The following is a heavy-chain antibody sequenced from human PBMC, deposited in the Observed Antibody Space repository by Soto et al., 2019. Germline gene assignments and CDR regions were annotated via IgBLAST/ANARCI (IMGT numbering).Heavy chain of an antibody. CDR3: ARDLYGEGYYYYYGMDV. CDR1: GGTFSSYA. Sequence: SVKVSCKASGGTFSSYAISWVRQAPGQGLEWMGGIIPIFGTANYAQKFQGRVTITADESTSTAYMELSSLRSEDTAVYYCARDLYGEGYYYYYGMDVWGQGTTVTAP. D-gene: IGHD4-17*01. CDR2: IIPIFGTA. J-gene: IGHJ6*02. V-gene: IGHV1-69*13.